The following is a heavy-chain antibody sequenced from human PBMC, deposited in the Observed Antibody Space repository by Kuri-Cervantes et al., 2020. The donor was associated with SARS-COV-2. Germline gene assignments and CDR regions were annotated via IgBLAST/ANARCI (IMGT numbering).Heavy chain of an antibody. CDR1: GGSFSGYY. CDR2: INHSGST. D-gene: IGHD5-24*01. V-gene: IGHV4-34*01. CDR3: ARRDGGLGGWAFDI. Sequence: SETLSLTCTVSGGSFSGYYWSWIRQPPGKGLEWIGEINHSGSTNYNPSLKSRVTISVDTSKNQFSLKLSSVTAADTAVYYCARRDGGLGGWAFDIWGQGTMVTVSS. J-gene: IGHJ3*02.